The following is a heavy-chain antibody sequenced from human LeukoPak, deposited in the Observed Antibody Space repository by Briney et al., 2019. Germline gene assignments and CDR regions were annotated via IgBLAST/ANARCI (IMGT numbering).Heavy chain of an antibody. CDR2: INPNSGGT. CDR1: GYTFTSYG. Sequence: ASVKVSCKASGYTFTSYGISWVRQAPGQGLEWMGWINPNSGGTNYAQKFQGWVTMTRDTSISTAYMELSRLRSDDTAVYYRARDATGVAFDIWGQGTMVTVSS. J-gene: IGHJ3*02. V-gene: IGHV1-2*04. D-gene: IGHD7-27*01. CDR3: ARDATGVAFDI.